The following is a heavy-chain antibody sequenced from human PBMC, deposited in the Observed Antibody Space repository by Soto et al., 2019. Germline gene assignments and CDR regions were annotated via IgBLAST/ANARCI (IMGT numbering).Heavy chain of an antibody. CDR2: INPSGGST. J-gene: IGHJ6*02. CDR3: ARVESVGCTNGVCLRPMSYYYYGMDV. V-gene: IGHV1-46*01. D-gene: IGHD2-8*01. CDR1: GYTFTSYY. Sequence: GASVKVSCKASGYTFTSYYMHWVRQAPGQGLEWMGIINPSGGSTSYAQKFQGRVTMTRDTSTSTVYMELSSLRSEDTAVYYCARVESVGCTNGVCLRPMSYYYYGMDVWGQGTTVTVSS.